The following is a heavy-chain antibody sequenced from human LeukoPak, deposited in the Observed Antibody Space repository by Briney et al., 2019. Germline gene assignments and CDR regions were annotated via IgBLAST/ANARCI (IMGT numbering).Heavy chain of an antibody. J-gene: IGHJ3*02. Sequence: GASVTVSCKASGYTLTGYYMHWVRQAPGQGLEWMGWINPNSGGTNYAQKFQGRVTMTRDTSISTAYMELSRLRSDDTAVYYCATASKPCYYDSRDAFDIWGQGTMVTVSS. V-gene: IGHV1-2*02. CDR3: ATASKPCYYDSRDAFDI. D-gene: IGHD3-22*01. CDR1: GYTLTGYY. CDR2: INPNSGGT.